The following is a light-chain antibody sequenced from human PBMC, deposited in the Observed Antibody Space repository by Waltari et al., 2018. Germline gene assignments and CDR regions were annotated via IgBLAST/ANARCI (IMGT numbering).Light chain of an antibody. CDR3: QAWDNFTVA. Sequence: SYELTQPPSVSVSPGQTASIRCPGDELGDKYACWYRQKPGQSPVLVLYQDTKRPSGIPERFSGSNSGITATLTISGTQPVDEADYYCQAWDNFTVAFGGGTKLSVL. CDR2: QDT. CDR1: ELGDKY. J-gene: IGLJ2*01. V-gene: IGLV3-1*01.